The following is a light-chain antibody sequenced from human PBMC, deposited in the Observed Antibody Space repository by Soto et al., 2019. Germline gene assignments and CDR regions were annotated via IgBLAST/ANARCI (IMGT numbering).Light chain of an antibody. CDR3: QQYGSSPLT. CDR2: GAS. J-gene: IGKJ4*01. V-gene: IGKV3-20*01. Sequence: EIVLTQSPGTLSLSPGERATLSCRASQSVTSSYLAWYQQKPGQAPRLLIYGASSRATGIPDRFSGSGSGTDFTLTISRLEPEDSAVYYCQQYGSSPLTFGGGTKWIS. CDR1: QSVTSSY.